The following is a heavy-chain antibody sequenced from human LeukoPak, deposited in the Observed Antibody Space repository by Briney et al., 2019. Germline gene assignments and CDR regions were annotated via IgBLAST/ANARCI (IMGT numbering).Heavy chain of an antibody. V-gene: IGHV3-7*01. D-gene: IGHD2-2*01. J-gene: IGHJ6*03. CDR3: ARYQYYMDV. Sequence: GGSLRLSCAASGFTFSAYWMSWVRQAPGKGLEWVANIRQDGSETYYADSAKGRFTISRDNSKNSLYMQLNSVTAEDTAVYDCARYQYYMDVWGRGTTVTVSS. CDR2: IRQDGSET. CDR1: GFTFSAYW.